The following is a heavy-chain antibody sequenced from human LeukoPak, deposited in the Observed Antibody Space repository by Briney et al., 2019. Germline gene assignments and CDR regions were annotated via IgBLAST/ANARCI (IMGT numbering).Heavy chain of an antibody. CDR1: GFTFSSYA. Sequence: GGSLRLSCVVSGFTFSSYAFSWVRQGPGKGLEWVSAISGSDTSTYYADSVKGRFTISRDNSKNTLYLQMNSLRAEDTAVYYCARAVSSGYDPFDYWGQGTLVTVSS. D-gene: IGHD3-22*01. CDR3: ARAVSSGYDPFDY. J-gene: IGHJ4*02. V-gene: IGHV3-23*01. CDR2: ISGSDTST.